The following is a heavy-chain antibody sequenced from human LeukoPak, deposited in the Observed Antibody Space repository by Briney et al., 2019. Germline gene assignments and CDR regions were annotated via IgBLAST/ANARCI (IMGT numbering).Heavy chain of an antibody. CDR2: ISSSSSTL. Sequence: GGSLRLSCAASGFTFSSYSMNWVRQAPGKGLEWVSYISSSSSTLYYADSVKGRFTISRDNAKNSLYLQMNSLRAEDTAVYYCARDQWEGGNFDYWGQGTLVTVSS. D-gene: IGHD1-26*01. CDR1: GFTFSSYS. CDR3: ARDQWEGGNFDY. J-gene: IGHJ4*02. V-gene: IGHV3-48*04.